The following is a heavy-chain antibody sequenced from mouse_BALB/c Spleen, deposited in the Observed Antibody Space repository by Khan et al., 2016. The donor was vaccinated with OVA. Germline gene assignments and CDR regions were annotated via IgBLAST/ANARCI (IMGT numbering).Heavy chain of an antibody. J-gene: IGHJ4*01. CDR2: IISGGNYT. CDR3: AGQPGYHEGSAMDY. Sequence: EVQLQESGGDLVIPGGSLKLSCAASGFTFSSYGMSWVRQIPDKKLVWVATIISGGNYTYYPASLKGRFTISRDTAKNTLYLQMSSLKSEDRAMYYCAGQPGYHEGSAMDYWGQGTSVTVSS. D-gene: IGHD2-2*01. V-gene: IGHV5-6*01. CDR1: GFTFSSYG.